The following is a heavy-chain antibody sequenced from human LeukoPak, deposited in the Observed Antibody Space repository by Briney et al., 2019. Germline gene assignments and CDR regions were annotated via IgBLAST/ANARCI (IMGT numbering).Heavy chain of an antibody. J-gene: IGHJ3*02. V-gene: IGHV4-61*08. CDR3: ARQGKFCATTTCSIRDAFDI. CDR1: GGSIRGIRGYY. D-gene: IGHD1-26*01. Sequence: PSETLSLTCTVSGGSIRGIRGYYWNWIRQSPGRGLEWVGFITYRGYTDHNPALKSRVNISIDTSKNKFSLNLSSVTAADTAVYFCARQGKFCATTTCSIRDAFDIWGPGTTVIVSS. CDR2: ITYRGYT.